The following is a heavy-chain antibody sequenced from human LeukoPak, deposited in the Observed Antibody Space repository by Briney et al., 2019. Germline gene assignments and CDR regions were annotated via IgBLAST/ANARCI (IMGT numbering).Heavy chain of an antibody. CDR3: AMATIAVGVFDY. Sequence: GASVKVSCKASGGTFSSYAISWVRQAPGQGLEWMGGIIPIFGTANYAQKFQGRVTITADKSTSTAYMELSSLRSEDTAVYYCAMATIAVGVFDYWGQGTLVTVSS. CDR1: GGTFSSYA. D-gene: IGHD5-24*01. J-gene: IGHJ4*02. V-gene: IGHV1-69*06. CDR2: IIPIFGTA.